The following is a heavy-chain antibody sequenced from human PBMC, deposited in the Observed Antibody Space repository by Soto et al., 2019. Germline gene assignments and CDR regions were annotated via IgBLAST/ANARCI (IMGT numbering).Heavy chain of an antibody. CDR1: GYTFTGYY. CDR2: INPDSGGT. D-gene: IGHD6-13*01. V-gene: IGHV1-2*04. Sequence: ASVKVSCKASGYTFTGYYMHWVRQAPGQGLEWMGWINPDSGGTNYAQKFQGWVTMTRDTSISTDYMELSRLRSDDTAVYYCARGYSSSWYVPFDYWGQGTLVTVSS. J-gene: IGHJ4*02. CDR3: ARGYSSSWYVPFDY.